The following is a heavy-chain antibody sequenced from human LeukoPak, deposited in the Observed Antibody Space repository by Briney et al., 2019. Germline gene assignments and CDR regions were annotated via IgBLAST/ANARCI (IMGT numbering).Heavy chain of an antibody. CDR2: MNPNSGNT. CDR3: ATDSDPWGPAAGTIDY. D-gene: IGHD6-13*01. V-gene: IGHV1-8*03. J-gene: IGHJ4*02. CDR1: GYTFTSYD. Sequence: ASVKVSCKASGYTFTSYDINWVRQATGQGLEWMGWMNPNSGNTGYAQKFQGRVTITRNTSISTAYMELNSLRSEDTAVYYCATDSDPWGPAAGTIDYWGQGTLVTVSS.